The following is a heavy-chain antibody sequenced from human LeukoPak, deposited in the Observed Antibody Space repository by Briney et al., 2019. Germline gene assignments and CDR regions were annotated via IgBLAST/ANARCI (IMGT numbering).Heavy chain of an antibody. V-gene: IGHV3-23*01. J-gene: IGHJ4*02. CDR1: GFTFSSYA. Sequence: QPGGSLRLSCAMSGFTFSSYAMSWVRQAPGKGLEWVSAISGSGGSTYYADSVKGRFTISRDNSKNTLYLQMNSLRAEDTAVYYCAKLEGGLDAFDIWGQGTLVTVSS. D-gene: IGHD3-16*01. CDR2: ISGSGGST. CDR3: AKLEGGLDAFDI.